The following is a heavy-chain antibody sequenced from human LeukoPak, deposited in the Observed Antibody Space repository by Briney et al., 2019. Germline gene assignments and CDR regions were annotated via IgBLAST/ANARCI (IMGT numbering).Heavy chain of an antibody. CDR1: GGSTSSGYD. V-gene: IGHV4-38-2*02. D-gene: IGHD3-22*01. Sequence: SETLSLTCTVSGGSTSSGYDWGWIRQPPGKGLEWIGKIYHSGSTYYNPSLKTRVTISVDTSKNQFSLKLTSVTAADTAVYYCARLDDSSGYYFDYWGQGTLVTVSS. CDR2: IYHSGST. CDR3: ARLDDSSGYYFDY. J-gene: IGHJ4*02.